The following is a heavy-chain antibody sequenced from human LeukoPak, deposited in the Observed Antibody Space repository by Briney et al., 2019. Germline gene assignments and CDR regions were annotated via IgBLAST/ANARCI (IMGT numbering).Heavy chain of an antibody. D-gene: IGHD1-1*01. V-gene: IGHV4-38-2*01. J-gene: IGHJ3*02. Sequence: PSETLSLTCAVSGYSISSGYNRGWIRQPPAKGLGWIGSIYHSGSTYYNPSLKSRVTISVDTSKNHFSLNLSSVTAADTAVYYCARLYGTWAFDIWGQGTMVTVSS. CDR1: GYSISSGYN. CDR3: ARLYGTWAFDI. CDR2: IYHSGST.